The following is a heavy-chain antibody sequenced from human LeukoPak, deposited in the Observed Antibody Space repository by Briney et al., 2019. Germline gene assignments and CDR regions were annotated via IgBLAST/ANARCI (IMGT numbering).Heavy chain of an antibody. CDR3: ARDKYPNYYFDY. CDR2: IYSGGST. D-gene: IGHD1-1*01. J-gene: IGHJ4*02. CDR1: GFTVSSNY. Sequence: GGSLRLSCAASGFTVSSNYMSWVRQAPGKGLEWVSVIYSGGSTYYADSVKGRFTISRDNSKNTLYLQMNSLRAEDTAVYYCARDKYPNYYFDYWGQGTLVTVSS. V-gene: IGHV3-53*01.